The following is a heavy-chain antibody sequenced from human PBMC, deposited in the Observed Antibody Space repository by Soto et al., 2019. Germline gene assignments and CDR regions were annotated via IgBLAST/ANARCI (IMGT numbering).Heavy chain of an antibody. V-gene: IGHV3-30-3*01. CDR2: ISYDGSNK. D-gene: IGHD2-2*01. CDR3: XXDKFRLPAHVDY. J-gene: IGHJ4*01. CDR1: GFTFSSYA. Sequence: QVQLVESGGGVVQPGRSLRLSCAASGFTFSSYAMHWVRQAPGKGLEWVAVISYDGSNKYYADSVKGRFTISRDNSKNTLYLQMNSLRAEXXXXXXXXXDKFRLPAHVDYWGXGTXXXVSS.